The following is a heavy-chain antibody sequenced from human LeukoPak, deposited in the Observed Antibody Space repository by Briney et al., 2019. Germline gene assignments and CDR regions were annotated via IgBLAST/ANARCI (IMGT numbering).Heavy chain of an antibody. CDR3: TTLAHDVRY. CDR2: LKSNPDGGTA. D-gene: IGHD3-3*01. J-gene: IGHJ4*02. V-gene: IGHV3-15*01. Sequence: PGGSLRLSCGASGFIFRNAWMTWVRQAPGQGLEWVGRLKSNPDGGTADYAAPVKGRFTISRDDSRNTLYLQVNNLKLEDTAVYYCTTLAHDVRYWGQGTLVTVSS. CDR1: GFIFRNAW.